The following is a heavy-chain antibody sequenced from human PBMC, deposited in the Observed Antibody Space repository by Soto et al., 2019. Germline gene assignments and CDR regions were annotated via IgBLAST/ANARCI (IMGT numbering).Heavy chain of an antibody. CDR3: ARETNSNGYSGYDVYYYMDV. V-gene: IGHV4-31*03. J-gene: IGHJ6*03. Sequence: PSETLSLTCTVSGGSISSGGYYWSWIRQHPGKGLEWIGYIYYSGSTYYNPSLKSRVTISVDTSKNQFSLKLSSVTAADTAVYYCARETNSNGYSGYDVYYYMDVWGKGTTVTVSS. CDR1: GGSISSGGYY. CDR2: IYYSGST. D-gene: IGHD5-12*01.